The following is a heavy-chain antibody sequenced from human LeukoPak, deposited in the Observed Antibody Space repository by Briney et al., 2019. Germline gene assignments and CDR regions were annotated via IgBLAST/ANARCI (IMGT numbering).Heavy chain of an antibody. CDR1: GYTFTGYY. CDR2: INPNSGGT. J-gene: IGHJ5*02. Sequence: GASVKVSCKASGYTFTGYYMHWVRQAPGQGLEWMGRINPNSGGTNYAQKFQGRVTMTRDTSISTAYMELSRLRSDDTAVYYCARGNRIGYYDFWNLNWFDPWGQGTLVTVSS. V-gene: IGHV1-2*06. D-gene: IGHD3-3*01. CDR3: ARGNRIGYYDFWNLNWFDP.